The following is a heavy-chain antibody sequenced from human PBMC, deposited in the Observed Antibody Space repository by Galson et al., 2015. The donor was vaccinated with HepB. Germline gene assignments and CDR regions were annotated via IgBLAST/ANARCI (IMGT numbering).Heavy chain of an antibody. CDR2: ISSSSSYI. Sequence: SLRLSCAASGFTFSSYSMNWVRQAPGKGLEWVSSISSSSSYIYYADSVKGRFTISRDNAKNSLYLQMNSLRAEDTAVYYCARVGGSRIAAAGRGWFDPWGQGTLVTVSS. V-gene: IGHV3-21*01. CDR3: ARVGGSRIAAAGRGWFDP. J-gene: IGHJ5*02. D-gene: IGHD6-13*01. CDR1: GFTFSSYS.